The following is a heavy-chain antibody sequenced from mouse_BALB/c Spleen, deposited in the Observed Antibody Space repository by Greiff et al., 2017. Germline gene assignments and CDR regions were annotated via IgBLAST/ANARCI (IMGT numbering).Heavy chain of an antibody. CDR3: AREGDYDVGAY. CDR2: IYPGDGDT. CDR1: GYTFTSYW. D-gene: IGHD2-4*01. V-gene: IGHV1-87*01. J-gene: IGHJ3*01. Sequence: QVQLKESGAELARPGASVKLSCKASGYTFTSYWMQWVKQRPGQGLEWIGAIYPGDGDTRYTQKFKGKATLTADKSSSTAYMQLSSLASEDSAVYYCAREGDYDVGAYWGQGTLVTVSA.